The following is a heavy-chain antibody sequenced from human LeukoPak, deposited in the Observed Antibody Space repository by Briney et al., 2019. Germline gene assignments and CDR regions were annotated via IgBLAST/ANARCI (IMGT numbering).Heavy chain of an antibody. CDR2: FHCCSSP. CDR1: GVSLSSTDYY. J-gene: IGHJ4*02. D-gene: IGHD5-12*01. CDR3: AQYIVSSMLDY. V-gene: IGHV4-39*07. Sequence: PSETLSLTCTVSGVSLSSTDYYWGWIRQPPGKGPEWIGSFHCCSSPRYNPSLKSRLTISGDTSTKFSLKLSSVTAADTAVYYCAQYIVSSMLDYWGQGTLVTVSS.